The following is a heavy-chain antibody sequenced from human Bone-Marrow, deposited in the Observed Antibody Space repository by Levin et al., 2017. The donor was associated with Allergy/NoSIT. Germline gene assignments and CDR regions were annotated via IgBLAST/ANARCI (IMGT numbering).Heavy chain of an antibody. V-gene: IGHV3-74*01. CDR1: GFSGYW. CDR2: INSDGSRT. CDR3: TRDRKDDYGMEV. D-gene: IGHD3-16*01. J-gene: IGHJ6*02. Sequence: GGSLRLSCAASGFSGYWMHWVRQAPGKGLVWVARINSDGSRTNYADSAKGRFTISRDNAKNTLYLQMDSLRAEDTAVYYCTRDRKDDYGMEVWGQGTTAIVS.